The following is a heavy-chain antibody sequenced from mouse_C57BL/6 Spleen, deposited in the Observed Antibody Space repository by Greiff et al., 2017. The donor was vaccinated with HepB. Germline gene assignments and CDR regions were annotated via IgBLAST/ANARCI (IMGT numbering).Heavy chain of an antibody. D-gene: IGHD1-1*01. CDR1: GYTFTVYY. Sequence: VQLQQSGAELVRPGASVKLSCKASGYTFTVYYINWVKQRPEQGLVWIARIYPGCGNTYYNEKFKGKATLTAEKSSSTAYMQLSSLTSEDSAVYFCARGGIYYVAWFAYWGQGTLVTVSA. J-gene: IGHJ3*01. CDR2: IYPGCGNT. V-gene: IGHV1-76*01. CDR3: ARGGIYYVAWFAY.